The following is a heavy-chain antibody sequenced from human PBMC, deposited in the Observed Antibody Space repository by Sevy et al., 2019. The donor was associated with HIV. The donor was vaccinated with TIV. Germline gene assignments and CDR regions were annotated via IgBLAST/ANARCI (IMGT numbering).Heavy chain of an antibody. Sequence: GGSLRLSCAASGFTFSSYNMNWVRQAPGKGLEWVSYISSSTSTIYYADSVKGRFTISRDNAMNSLYLQMNSLRDEDTAFYYCARNSYYYDSSGYYFHYMDVWGKGTTVTVSS. CDR1: GFTFSSYN. CDR2: ISSSTSTI. V-gene: IGHV3-48*02. CDR3: ARNSYYYDSSGYYFHYMDV. D-gene: IGHD3-22*01. J-gene: IGHJ6*03.